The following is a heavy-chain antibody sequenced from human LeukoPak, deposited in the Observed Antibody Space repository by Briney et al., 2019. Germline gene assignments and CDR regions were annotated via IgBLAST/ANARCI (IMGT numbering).Heavy chain of an antibody. CDR1: GFTFSSYS. CDR3: ARPRDYRGVLWFGELSGRPVSYYYYYGMDV. D-gene: IGHD3-10*01. Sequence: GGSLRLSCAASGFTFSSYSMNWVRQAPGKGLEWVSSISSSSSYIYYADSVKGRFTISRDNSKNTLYLQMNSLRAEDTAVYYCARPRDYRGVLWFGELSGRPVSYYYYYGMDVWGQGTTVTVSS. CDR2: ISSSSSYI. V-gene: IGHV3-21*01. J-gene: IGHJ6*02.